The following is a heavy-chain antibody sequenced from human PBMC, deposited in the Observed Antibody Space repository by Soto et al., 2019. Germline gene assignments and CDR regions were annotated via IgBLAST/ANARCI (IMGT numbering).Heavy chain of an antibody. V-gene: IGHV3-23*01. Sequence: PGGSLRLSCAASGFIFSSYAMGWVRQTPGKGLEWVSAITGSGCYTYYIDSVKGRFTISRDNAKNSLYLQMNSLRAEDTAVYYCARDPAHPFDYDYVWGSYRPNWYFDLWGRGTLVTVSS. D-gene: IGHD3-16*02. J-gene: IGHJ2*01. CDR1: GFIFSSYA. CDR3: ARDPAHPFDYDYVWGSYRPNWYFDL. CDR2: ITGSGCYT.